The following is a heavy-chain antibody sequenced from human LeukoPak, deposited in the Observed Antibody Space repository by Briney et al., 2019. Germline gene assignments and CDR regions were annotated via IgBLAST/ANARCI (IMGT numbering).Heavy chain of an antibody. D-gene: IGHD3-22*01. CDR2: ISTSGGSS. J-gene: IGHJ4*02. CDR1: GFTFSSYA. Sequence: HSGGSLRLSCAASGFTFSSYAMSWVRQAPGKGLEWVSGISTSGGSSSYADSVKGRFTISRDNPRNTLYMQMNSLRAEDTALYYCAIMHPYYDGSGYWVQWGQGTLVTVSS. CDR3: AIMHPYYDGSGYWVQ. V-gene: IGHV3-23*01.